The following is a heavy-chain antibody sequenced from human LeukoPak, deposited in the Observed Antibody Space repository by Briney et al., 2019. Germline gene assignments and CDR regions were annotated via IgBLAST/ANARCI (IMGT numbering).Heavy chain of an antibody. CDR1: GYTFSGYY. CDR3: ARGIAVAGTSWFDP. Sequence: ASVKVSCKASGYTFSGYYMHWVRQAPGQGLEWMGWINPNSGGTNYAQKFQGRVTMTRDTSISTAYMELSSLRSEDTAVYYCARGIAVAGTSWFDPWGQGTLVTVSS. J-gene: IGHJ5*02. V-gene: IGHV1-2*02. D-gene: IGHD6-19*01. CDR2: INPNSGGT.